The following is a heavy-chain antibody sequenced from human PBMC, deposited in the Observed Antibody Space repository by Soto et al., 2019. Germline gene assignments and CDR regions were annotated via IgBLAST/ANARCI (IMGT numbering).Heavy chain of an antibody. V-gene: IGHV1-2*04. J-gene: IGHJ4*02. CDR2: INPNSGGT. CDR1: GYTFTGYY. D-gene: IGHD3-10*01. Sequence: ASVKVSCKASGYTFTGYYIHWVRQAPGQGLEWMGWINPNSGGTNYAQKFQGWVTMTRDTSISTAYMELSRLRSDDTAVYYCARVEYGSGSYYFDYWGQRTLVTVSS. CDR3: ARVEYGSGSYYFDY.